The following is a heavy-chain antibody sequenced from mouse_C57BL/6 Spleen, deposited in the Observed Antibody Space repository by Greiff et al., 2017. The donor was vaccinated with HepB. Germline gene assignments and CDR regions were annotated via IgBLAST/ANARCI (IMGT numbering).Heavy chain of an antibody. J-gene: IGHJ2*01. Sequence: DVHLVESGGGLVKPGGSLKLSCAASGFTFSDYGMHWVRQAPEKGLEWVAYISSGSSTIYYADTVKGRFTISRDNAKNTLFLQMTSLRSEDTAMYYCARYYGYYFDYWGQGTTLTVSS. CDR2: ISSGSSTI. V-gene: IGHV5-17*01. D-gene: IGHD1-1*01. CDR1: GFTFSDYG. CDR3: ARYYGYYFDY.